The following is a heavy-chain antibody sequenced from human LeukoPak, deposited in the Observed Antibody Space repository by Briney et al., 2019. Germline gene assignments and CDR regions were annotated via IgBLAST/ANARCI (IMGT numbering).Heavy chain of an antibody. D-gene: IGHD2-21*01. J-gene: IGHJ3*02. Sequence: GGSLRLSCAASEFTFSTFWMSWVRQAPGKGLEWVANIKADGSVKHYVDSVEGRFSISRDNARSSLYLQMNSLRAEDTAVYYCVRDSDYQRYSGGLYAHYDALDIWGHGTMVTVS. CDR2: IKADGSVK. V-gene: IGHV3-7*01. CDR3: VRDSDYQRYSGGLYAHYDALDI. CDR1: EFTFSTFW.